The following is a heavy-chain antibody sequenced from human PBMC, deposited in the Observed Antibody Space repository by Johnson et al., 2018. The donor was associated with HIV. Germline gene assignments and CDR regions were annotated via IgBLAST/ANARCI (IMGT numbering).Heavy chain of an antibody. CDR2: ISYDGSNK. CDR3: ARGGGQWLVPWGLGAFDI. J-gene: IGHJ3*02. Sequence: QVQLVESGGGLVKPGGSLRLSCAASGFTFSSYTMHWVRQAPGKGLEWVAVISYDGSNKYYADSVKGRFTISRDNSKNTLYVQMNSLRAEDTALYYCARGGGQWLVPWGLGAFDIWGQGTMVTVSS. CDR1: GFTFSSYT. V-gene: IGHV3-30-3*01. D-gene: IGHD6-19*01.